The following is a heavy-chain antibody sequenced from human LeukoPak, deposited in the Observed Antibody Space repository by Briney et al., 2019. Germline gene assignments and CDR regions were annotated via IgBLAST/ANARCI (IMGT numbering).Heavy chain of an antibody. V-gene: IGHV1-2*02. D-gene: IGHD4/OR15-4a*01. CDR2: INPNSGGT. CDR1: GYTFTGYY. CDR3: ARDRVRTMALIDY. J-gene: IGHJ4*02. Sequence: ASVKVSCKASGYTFTGYYMHWVRQAPGHGLEWMGWINPNSGGTNYAQKFQGRVTMTRDTSISTAYMELSRLRSDDTAVYYCARDRVRTMALIDYWGQGTLVTVSS.